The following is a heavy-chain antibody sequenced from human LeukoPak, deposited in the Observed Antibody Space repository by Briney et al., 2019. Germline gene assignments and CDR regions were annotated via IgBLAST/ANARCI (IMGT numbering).Heavy chain of an antibody. J-gene: IGHJ4*02. CDR1: GYTFTSYY. CDR3: ARDYSPITFYYCDSSGWYYFDY. V-gene: IGHV1-46*01. CDR2: INPSVGIT. Sequence: ASVKVSCTASGYTFTSYYMHWVRQAPGQGLERMGIINPSVGITSYAQKFQGRVTRTTDTSTSTVYMELSSLRSEDTAVYYCARDYSPITFYYCDSSGWYYFDYWGQGTLVTVSS. D-gene: IGHD3-22*01.